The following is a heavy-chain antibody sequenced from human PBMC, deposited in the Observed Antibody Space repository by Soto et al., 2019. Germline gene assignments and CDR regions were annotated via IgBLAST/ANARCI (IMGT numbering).Heavy chain of an antibody. Sequence: EVQLVESGGGLVQPGGSLRLSCAASGFTFSTYRMSWVRQAPGKGLECVARIKQDGSEKYYVDSVKGRVSISRDNAKNSLYLQMNSLRADDPALYYFSRALNLALWGQGTLVTVSS. V-gene: IGHV3-7*01. CDR2: IKQDGSEK. CDR3: SRALNLAL. J-gene: IGHJ4*02. CDR1: GFTFSTYR.